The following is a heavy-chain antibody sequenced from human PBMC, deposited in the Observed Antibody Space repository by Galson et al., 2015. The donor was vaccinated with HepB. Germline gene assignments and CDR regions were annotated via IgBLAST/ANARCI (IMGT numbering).Heavy chain of an antibody. CDR1: GFTFTSYS. J-gene: IGHJ6*02. V-gene: IGHV3-30*04. D-gene: IGHD2-2*02. CDR3: ARAPPNLNTVYYYYFYAMDV. Sequence: SLRLSCAASGFTFTSYSMDWVRQAPSKGLEWVAVISYDGNNKYYADSVRGRFTISRDNFKNTLYLQMDSLRAEDTAVYYCARAPPNLNTVYYYYFYAMDVWGQGTTVTVSS. CDR2: ISYDGNNK.